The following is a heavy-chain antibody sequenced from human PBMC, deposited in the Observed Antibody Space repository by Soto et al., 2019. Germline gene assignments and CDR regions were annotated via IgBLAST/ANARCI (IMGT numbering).Heavy chain of an antibody. CDR2: IYYSGST. Sequence: QVXLQESGPGLVKPSQTLSLTCTVSGGSIXSGGYXXSWIXQHPGKGLEWIGYIYYSGSTYYNPSLKSRVTISVDTSKNQFSLKLSSVTAADTAVYYCARDGSSAIEHNWFDPWGQGTLVTVSS. CDR1: GGSIXSGGYX. D-gene: IGHD1-26*01. J-gene: IGHJ5*02. CDR3: ARDGSSAIEHNWFDP. V-gene: IGHV4-31*03.